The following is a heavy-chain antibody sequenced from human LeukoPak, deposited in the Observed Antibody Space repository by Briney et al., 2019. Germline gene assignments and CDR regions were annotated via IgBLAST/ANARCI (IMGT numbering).Heavy chain of an antibody. D-gene: IGHD6-13*01. CDR3: ARDRAGIRTVLYGMDV. CDR2: IIPILGIA. Sequence: ASVKVSCKASGGTFSSYAISWVRQAPGQGLEWMGRIIPILGIANYAQKFQGRVTITADKSTSTAYMELSSLRSEDTAVYYCARDRAGIRTVLYGMDVWGQGTTVTVSS. J-gene: IGHJ6*02. CDR1: GGTFSSYA. V-gene: IGHV1-69*04.